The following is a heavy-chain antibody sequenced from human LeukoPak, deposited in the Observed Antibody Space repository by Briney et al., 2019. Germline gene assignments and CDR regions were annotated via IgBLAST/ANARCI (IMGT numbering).Heavy chain of an antibody. CDR3: AREVPYDTSVYYQPFDF. Sequence: ASVKVSCKASGYTFTNYGISWVRQAPGQGLEWMGWISAYNGHTNYAQNLQGRVTMTTDTSTSTAYMELRSLRSDDTAVYYCAREVPYDTSVYYQPFDFWGQGTLVTVSS. J-gene: IGHJ4*02. CDR1: GYTFTNYG. CDR2: ISAYNGHT. D-gene: IGHD3-22*01. V-gene: IGHV1-18*01.